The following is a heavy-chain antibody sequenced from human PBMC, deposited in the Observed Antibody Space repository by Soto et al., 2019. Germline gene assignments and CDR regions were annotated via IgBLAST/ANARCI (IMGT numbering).Heavy chain of an antibody. CDR3: ARDRQAMETNYYGMDV. D-gene: IGHD5-18*01. CDR2: INHSGST. CDR1: GGSVSGYY. J-gene: IGHJ6*02. V-gene: IGHV4-34*01. Sequence: SETLPLTCAVYGGSVSGYYWSWIRQQPGKGLEWIGEINHSGSTNYNPSLKSRVTISVDTSKNQFSLKLSSVTAADTAVYYCARDRQAMETNYYGMDVWGQGTTVTVSS.